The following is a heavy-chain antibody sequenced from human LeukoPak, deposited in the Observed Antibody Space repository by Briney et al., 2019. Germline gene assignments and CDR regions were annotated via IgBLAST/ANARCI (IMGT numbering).Heavy chain of an antibody. V-gene: IGHV3-53*01. D-gene: IGHD2-2*01. J-gene: IGHJ4*02. CDR3: ARVRKEYQLLLFDY. CDR2: IYSGGST. CDR1: GFTVSSNY. Sequence: GGSLRLSCAASGFTVSSNYMSWVRQAPGKGLEWVSVIYSGGSTYYADSLKGRFTISRDNSKNTLYLQMNSLRAEDTAVYYCARVRKEYQLLLFDYWGQGTLVTVSS.